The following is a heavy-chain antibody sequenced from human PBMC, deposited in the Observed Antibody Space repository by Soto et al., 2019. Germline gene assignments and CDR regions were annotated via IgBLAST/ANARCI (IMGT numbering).Heavy chain of an antibody. D-gene: IGHD3-3*01. V-gene: IGHV1-2*02. CDR2: INSNSGAT. J-gene: IGHJ5*02. Sequence: QVQLVQSGAEVKKPGASVKVSCKASGYTFTGYFMYWVRQAPGQGLEWMGWINSNSGATKYAQKFQGRVTLSRDTSISTAYIELSGLRSDDTAVYYCARGGGTILAPLPWGQGTLVTVSS. CDR1: GYTFTGYF. CDR3: ARGGGTILAPLP.